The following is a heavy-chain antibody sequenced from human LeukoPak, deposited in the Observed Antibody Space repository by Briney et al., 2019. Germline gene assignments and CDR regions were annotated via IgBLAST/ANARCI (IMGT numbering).Heavy chain of an antibody. CDR3: AYNRNFALDN. Sequence: SETLSLTCAVSGASIDNHSWWSWVRQPPGKRLEWIGEIYHSGGANYKPSLKSRVTMSVDTSKNHFSLKLTSVTAADTAVYYCAYNRNFALDNWGQGTLVTVSS. J-gene: IGHJ4*02. CDR1: GASIDNHSW. V-gene: IGHV4/OR15-8*01. D-gene: IGHD1-14*01. CDR2: IYHSGGA.